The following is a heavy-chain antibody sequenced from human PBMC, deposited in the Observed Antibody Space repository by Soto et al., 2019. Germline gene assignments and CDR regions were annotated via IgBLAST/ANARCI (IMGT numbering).Heavy chain of an antibody. J-gene: IGHJ3*02. D-gene: IGHD1-26*01. CDR1: GFTFSSYG. CDR2: IWYDGSNK. V-gene: IGHV3-33*01. CDR3: ARWWGAGATDAFDI. Sequence: PGGSLRLSCAASGFTFSSYGMLWVRQAPGKGLEWVAVIWYDGSNKYYADSVKGRFTISRDNSKNTLYLQMNSLRAEDTAVYYCARWWGAGATDAFDIWGQGTMVTVSS.